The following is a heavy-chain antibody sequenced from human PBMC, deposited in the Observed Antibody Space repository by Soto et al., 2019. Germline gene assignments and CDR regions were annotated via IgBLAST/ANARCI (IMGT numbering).Heavy chain of an antibody. CDR3: ARDRLGYSYGNSMDV. Sequence: SVRLAFAASGFTLSSYSMNWVRQAPGKGLELISYISRSSTTTIYYADSVKGRFTISRDNAKNSLYLQMNSLRDEDTAVYYCARDRLGYSYGNSMDVWGQGTTVTVSS. D-gene: IGHD5-18*01. CDR2: ISRSSTTTI. V-gene: IGHV3-48*02. CDR1: GFTLSSYS. J-gene: IGHJ6*01.